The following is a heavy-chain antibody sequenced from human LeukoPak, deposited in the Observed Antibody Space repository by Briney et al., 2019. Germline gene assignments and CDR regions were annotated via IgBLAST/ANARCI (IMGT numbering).Heavy chain of an antibody. Sequence: HPGGSLRLSCAASGFTFSSYWMSWVRQAPGKGLEWVANIKQDGSEKYYVDSVKGRFTISRDNAKNSLYLQMNSLRAEDTAVYYCARDGFWSGYDAFDIWGQGTMVTVSS. J-gene: IGHJ3*02. CDR2: IKQDGSEK. V-gene: IGHV3-7*01. CDR1: GFTFSSYW. CDR3: ARDGFWSGYDAFDI. D-gene: IGHD3-3*01.